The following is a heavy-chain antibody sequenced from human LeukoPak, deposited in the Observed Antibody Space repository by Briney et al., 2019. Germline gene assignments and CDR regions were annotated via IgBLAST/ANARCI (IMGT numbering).Heavy chain of an antibody. D-gene: IGHD2-2*01. Sequence: ASVKVSCKASGHTFTGYYMNWVRQAAGQGLEWMGWMNPNTGGTKYAQKFQGRVTMTRDTSISTAYMELSRLRSDDTAVYYCARDPLVVVPAAIGNWFDPWGQGTLVTVSS. CDR3: ARDPLVVVPAAIGNWFDP. J-gene: IGHJ5*02. V-gene: IGHV1-2*02. CDR1: GHTFTGYY. CDR2: MNPNTGGT.